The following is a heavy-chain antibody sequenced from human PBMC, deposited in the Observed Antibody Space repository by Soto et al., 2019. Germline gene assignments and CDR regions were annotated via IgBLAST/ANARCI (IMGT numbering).Heavy chain of an antibody. Sequence: GASVKVSCKASGGTFSSYTISWVRQAPGQGLEWMGRIIPILGIANYAQKFQGRVTITADKSTSTAYMELSSLRSEDTAVYYCAALRGYSYGSWFDPWGQGTRVTVSS. V-gene: IGHV1-69*02. CDR1: GGTFSSYT. J-gene: IGHJ5*02. D-gene: IGHD5-18*01. CDR2: IIPILGIA. CDR3: AALRGYSYGSWFDP.